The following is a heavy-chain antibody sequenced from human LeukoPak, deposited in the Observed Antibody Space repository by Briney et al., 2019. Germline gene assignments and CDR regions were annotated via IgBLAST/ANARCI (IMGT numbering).Heavy chain of an antibody. CDR2: IYPADSDT. CDR3: ASGSYSWYFDN. CDR1: GYSFSSYW. J-gene: IGHJ4*02. D-gene: IGHD2-15*01. Sequence: GESLELSCKGSGYSFSSYWIGWVRQMPGKGLEWMGMIYPADSDTRYSPSFQGQVTISADKSINTAYLQWSSLKASDTAMYYCASGSYSWYFDNWGQKSLVTVSA. V-gene: IGHV5-51*01.